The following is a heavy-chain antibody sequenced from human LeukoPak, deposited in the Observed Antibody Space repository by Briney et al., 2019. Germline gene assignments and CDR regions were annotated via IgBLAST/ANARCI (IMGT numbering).Heavy chain of an antibody. V-gene: IGHV3-30*18. CDR3: AKASRIDP. J-gene: IGHJ5*02. CDR2: ISYDGSNK. Sequence: GGSLRLSCAASGFTFSSYGMHWVRQAPGKGLEWVAVISYDGSNKYYADSVKGRFTISRDNSKNTLYLQMNSLRAEDTAVYYCAKASRIDPWGQGTLATVSS. CDR1: GFTFSSYG.